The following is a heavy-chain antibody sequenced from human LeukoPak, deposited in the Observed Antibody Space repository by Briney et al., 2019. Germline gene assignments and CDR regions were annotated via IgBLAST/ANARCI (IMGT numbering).Heavy chain of an antibody. CDR2: IRYDGSNK. J-gene: IGHJ4*02. V-gene: IGHV3-30*02. Sequence: GGSLRLSCAASGFTFSSYGMHWVRQAPGKGLEWVAFIRYDGSNKYYADSVKGRFTISRDNSKNTLCLQMNSLRAEDTAVYYCAKATVLMVYAIFLDYWGQGTLVTVSS. CDR3: AKATVLMVYAIFLDY. D-gene: IGHD2-8*01. CDR1: GFTFSSYG.